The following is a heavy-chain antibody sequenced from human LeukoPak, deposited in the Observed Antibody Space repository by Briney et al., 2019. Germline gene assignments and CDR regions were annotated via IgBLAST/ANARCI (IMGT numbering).Heavy chain of an antibody. CDR2: IRSKAYGETT. J-gene: IGHJ4*02. D-gene: IGHD2-15*01. CDR1: GFTFGDYA. Sequence: GGSLRLSCTASGFTFGDYAMSWFRQAPGKGLEWVGFIRSKAYGETTEYAASMKGRFTISRDDSKSIAYLQMNSLKTEDTAVYYCTRRFCSGGSCYSWLDYWGQGTLVTVSS. V-gene: IGHV3-49*03. CDR3: TRRFCSGGSCYSWLDY.